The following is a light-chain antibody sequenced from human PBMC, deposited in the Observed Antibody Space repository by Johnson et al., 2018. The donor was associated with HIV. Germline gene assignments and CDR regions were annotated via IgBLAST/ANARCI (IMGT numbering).Light chain of an antibody. CDR2: KNN. J-gene: IGLJ1*01. Sequence: HSVLTQPPSVSAAPGQKVTISCSGSSSNIGNNYVSWYQQLPGTAPKLLIFKNNERPSGIPDRFSGSKSGTSATLGITGLQTGDEGDYYCGTWDSSLSVYVFGTGTKVTVL. V-gene: IGLV1-51*02. CDR3: GTWDSSLSVYV. CDR1: SSNIGNNY.